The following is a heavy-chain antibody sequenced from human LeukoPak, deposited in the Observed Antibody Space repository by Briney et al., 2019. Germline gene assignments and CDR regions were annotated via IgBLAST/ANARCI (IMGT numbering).Heavy chain of an antibody. V-gene: IGHV2-70*04. J-gene: IGHJ6*03. CDR3: ARIGSSSGYYSYYYYYMDV. D-gene: IGHD3-22*01. CDR2: IDWDDAK. Sequence: SGPTLVNPTQTLTLTCSFSGFSLSTSGMRVSWIRQPTGKALEWLARIDWDDAKFYSTSLKTRLTISKDTSKNQVVLTMTNMDPVDTATYYSARIGSSSGYYSYYYYYMDVWGEGTTVTVSS. CDR1: GFSLSTSGMR.